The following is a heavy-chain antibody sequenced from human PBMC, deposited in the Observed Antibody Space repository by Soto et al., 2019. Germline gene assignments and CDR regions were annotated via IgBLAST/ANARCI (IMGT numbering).Heavy chain of an antibody. CDR1: GFTFSSYS. J-gene: IGHJ4*02. Sequence: EVQLVESGGGLVQPGGSLRLSCAASGFTFSSYSMNWVRQAPGKGLEWVSYISSSSSTIYYADSVKGRFTISRDNAKNSLYLQMNSQRDEDTAVYYCARGLYYYDSSGYWGYWGQGTLVTVSS. V-gene: IGHV3-48*02. CDR2: ISSSSSTI. CDR3: ARGLYYYDSSGYWGY. D-gene: IGHD3-22*01.